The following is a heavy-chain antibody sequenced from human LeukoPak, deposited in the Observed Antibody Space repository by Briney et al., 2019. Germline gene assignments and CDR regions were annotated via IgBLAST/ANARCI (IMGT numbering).Heavy chain of an antibody. CDR3: SRSAYYDGSGNYYGY. V-gene: IGHV3-74*01. CDR2: ISDGGSTT. J-gene: IGHJ4*02. Sequence: GGSLRLSCAASGFTFSSYWMHWVRQAPGKGLVWVSRISDGGSTTTYADSVKGRFTISRDNAKNTLYLQMNGLRAEDTAVYYCSRSAYYDGSGNYYGYWGQGTLVTVSS. D-gene: IGHD3-22*01. CDR1: GFTFSSYW.